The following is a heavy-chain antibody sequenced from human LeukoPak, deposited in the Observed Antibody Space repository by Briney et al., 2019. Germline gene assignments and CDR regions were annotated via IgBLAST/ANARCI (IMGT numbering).Heavy chain of an antibody. CDR2: INPNSGGT. V-gene: IGHV1-2*02. CDR1: GYTFTGYY. Sequence: ASVKVSCXASGYTFTGYYMHWVRQAPGQGLEWMGWINPNSGGTNYAQKFQGRVTMTRDTSISTAYMELSRLRSDDTAVYYCARDDRLRGYSYVDGFGYYYYYMDVWGKGTTVTVSS. D-gene: IGHD5-18*01. J-gene: IGHJ6*03. CDR3: ARDDRLRGYSYVDGFGYYYYYMDV.